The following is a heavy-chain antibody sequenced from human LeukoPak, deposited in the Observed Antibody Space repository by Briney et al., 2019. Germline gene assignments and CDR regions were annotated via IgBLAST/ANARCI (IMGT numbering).Heavy chain of an antibody. CDR2: IYYSGIT. V-gene: IGHV4-59*08. CDR3: ARRGSSGWYADFDY. CDR1: GGSISSYY. Sequence: PSETLSLTCTVSGGSISSYYWSWIRQPPGKGLEWIGYIYYSGITNYNPSLKSRVTISLDTSKNHFSLKLTSVTAPDTAVYYCARRGSSGWYADFDYWGHGTLVTVSS. D-gene: IGHD6-13*01. J-gene: IGHJ4*01.